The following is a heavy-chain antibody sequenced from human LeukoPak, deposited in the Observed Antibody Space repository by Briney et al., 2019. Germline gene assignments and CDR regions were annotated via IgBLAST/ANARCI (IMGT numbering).Heavy chain of an antibody. V-gene: IGHV4-30-4*01. Sequence: PSETLSLTCSVSGGSISSGDHYWTWIRPPPGGGLEWMGFITLYSDTTSYNPSLKSRLMISIDTSKNQFSLTLTSVTAADTAVYFCARGFGYDFADYWGQGILVTVSS. J-gene: IGHJ4*02. CDR1: GGSISSGDHY. CDR2: ITLYSDTT. D-gene: IGHD2-2*01. CDR3: ARGFGYDFADY.